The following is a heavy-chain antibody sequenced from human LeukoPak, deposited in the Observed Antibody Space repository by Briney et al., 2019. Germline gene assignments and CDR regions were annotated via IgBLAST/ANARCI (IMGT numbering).Heavy chain of an antibody. CDR1: GFTFRNYW. D-gene: IGHD3-22*01. CDR2: TKPDGTAE. Sequence: GGSLRLSCAASGFTFRNYWMGWVRQAPGKGLEWVANTKPDGTAEYYADSVKGRFTISRDNAKNTLYLQMNSLRAEDTAVYYCARDTYYDSSGYYYWGQGTLVTVSS. V-gene: IGHV3-7*01. J-gene: IGHJ4*02. CDR3: ARDTYYDSSGYYY.